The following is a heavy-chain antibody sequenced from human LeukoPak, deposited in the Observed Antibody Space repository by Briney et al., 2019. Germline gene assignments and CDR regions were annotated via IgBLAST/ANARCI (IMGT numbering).Heavy chain of an antibody. Sequence: PGGSLRLSCAASRFTFNTYAVNWVRQAPGKGLEWVSSISSSSSYIYYADSVKGRFTISRDNAKNSLYLQMNSLRSEDTAVYYCARGRKTYSGSYNNDYWGQGTLVTVSS. CDR3: ARGRKTYSGSYNNDY. D-gene: IGHD1-26*01. CDR2: ISSSSSYI. J-gene: IGHJ4*02. V-gene: IGHV3-21*04. CDR1: RFTFNTYA.